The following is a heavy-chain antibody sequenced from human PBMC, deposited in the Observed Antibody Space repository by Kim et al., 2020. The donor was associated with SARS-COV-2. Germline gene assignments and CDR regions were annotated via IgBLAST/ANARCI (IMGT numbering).Heavy chain of an antibody. J-gene: IGHJ5*02. CDR1: GGSISSSSYY. CDR3: ARDPVVAATTGGFDP. D-gene: IGHD2-15*01. Sequence: SETLSLTCTVSGGSISSSSYYWGWIRQPPGKGLEWIGSIYYSGSTYYNPSLKSRVTISVDTSKNQFSLKLSSVTAADTAVYYCARDPVVAATTGGFDPWGQGTLVTVSS. V-gene: IGHV4-39*07. CDR2: IYYSGST.